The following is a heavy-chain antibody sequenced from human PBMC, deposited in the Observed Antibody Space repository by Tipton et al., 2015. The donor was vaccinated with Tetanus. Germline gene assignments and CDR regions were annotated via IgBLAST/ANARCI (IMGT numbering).Heavy chain of an antibody. CDR1: GYTFTSYG. V-gene: IGHV1-8*01. Sequence: QLVQSGAEVKKPGASVKVSCKASGYTFTSYGLNWVRKAAGRGFEWMGWLNPKSGSAAYAPRFQGRVTMTRNTSTTTAFMEVTSRTYEDAAVYYCASGSSVRHGLGVWGHGSSVSVSS. D-gene: IGHD3-22*01. CDR3: ASGSSVRHGLGV. J-gene: IGHJ6*02. CDR2: LNPKSGSA.